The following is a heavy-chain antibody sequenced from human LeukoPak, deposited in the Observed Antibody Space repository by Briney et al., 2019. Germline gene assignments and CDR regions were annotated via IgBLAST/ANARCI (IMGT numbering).Heavy chain of an antibody. CDR2: IKQDGSEK. CDR1: GFTFSSYW. D-gene: IGHD1-26*01. CDR3: ARDRTGDSGSYYGYWFDP. J-gene: IGHJ5*02. V-gene: IGHV3-7*01. Sequence: GGSLRLSCAASGFTFSSYWMSWVRQAPGKGLEWVANIKQDGSEKYYVDSVKGRFTIPRDNAKNSLYLQMNSLRAEDTAVYYCARDRTGDSGSYYGYWFDPWGQGTLVTVSS.